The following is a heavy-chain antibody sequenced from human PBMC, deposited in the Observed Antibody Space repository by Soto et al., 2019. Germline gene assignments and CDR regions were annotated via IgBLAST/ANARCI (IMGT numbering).Heavy chain of an antibody. CDR1: GGSISSGGYY. D-gene: IGHD3-3*01. CDR3: ASCTDFWSGYYCRAFDI. Sequence: SETLSLTCTVSGGSISSGGYYWGWIRQHPGKGLEWIGYIYYSGSTYYNPSLKSRVTISVDTSKNQFSLKLSSVTAADTAVYYCASCTDFWSGYYCRAFDIWGQGTMVTVSS. J-gene: IGHJ3*02. V-gene: IGHV4-31*03. CDR2: IYYSGST.